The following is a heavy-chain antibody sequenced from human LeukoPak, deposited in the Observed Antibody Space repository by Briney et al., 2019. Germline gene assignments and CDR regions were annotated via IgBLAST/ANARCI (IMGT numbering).Heavy chain of an antibody. Sequence: GGSLRLSCAASGFTFSSYAMSWVRQAPGKGLEWVSIIYSGGSTNYADSVRGRFTISRDNSKNTLYLQMNSLRVEDTAIYFCARDLFSYAMNVWGRGTPVTVSS. V-gene: IGHV3-23*01. CDR1: GFTFSSYA. J-gene: IGHJ6*02. CDR2: IYSGGST. CDR3: ARDLFSYAMNV.